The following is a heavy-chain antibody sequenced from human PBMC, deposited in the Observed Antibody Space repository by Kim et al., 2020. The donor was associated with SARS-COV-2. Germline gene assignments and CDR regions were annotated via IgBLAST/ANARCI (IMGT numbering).Heavy chain of an antibody. J-gene: IGHJ6*04. CDR3: TRVSFLSYNSGYLEGYFDSWGQGILVTVSSDV. D-gene: IGHD3-22*01. Sequence: GGSLRLSCAASGFTFDDYAMHWVRQPPGKGLEWVSGISWSSGTIAYADSVRGRFSISRDNAKKYLYLEMNSLRVEDTALYYCTRVSFLSYNSGYLEGYFDSWGQGILVTVSSDVWGKGTTVTVSS. CDR1: GFTFDDYA. CDR2: ISWSSGTI. V-gene: IGHV3-9*01.